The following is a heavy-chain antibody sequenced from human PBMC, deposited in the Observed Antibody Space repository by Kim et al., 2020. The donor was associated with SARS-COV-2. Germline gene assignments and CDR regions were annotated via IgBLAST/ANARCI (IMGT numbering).Heavy chain of an antibody. CDR1: GYTFTSYY. V-gene: IGHV1-46*01. Sequence: ASVKVSCKASGYTFTSYYMHWVRQSPGQGLEWMGIINPSGGSTSYAQKFQGRVTMTRDTSTSTVYMELSSLRSEDTAVYYCARGGLVGSGSYALDGDYWGQGTLVTVSS. CDR2: INPSGGST. D-gene: IGHD3-10*01. J-gene: IGHJ4*02. CDR3: ARGGLVGSGSYALDGDY.